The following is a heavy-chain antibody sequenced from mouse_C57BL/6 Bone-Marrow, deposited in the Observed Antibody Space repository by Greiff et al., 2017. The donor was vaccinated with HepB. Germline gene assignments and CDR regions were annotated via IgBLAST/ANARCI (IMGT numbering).Heavy chain of an antibody. CDR1: GYTFTSYW. J-gene: IGHJ2*01. CDR3: ARQLMLLYFDY. CDR2: INPSSGYT. V-gene: IGHV1-7*01. Sequence: QVHVKQSGAELAKPGASVKLSCKASGYTFTSYWMHWVKQRPGQGLEWIGYINPSSGYTKYNQKFKDKATLTADKSSSTAYMQLSSLTYEDSAVYYCARQLMLLYFDYWGQGTTLTVSS. D-gene: IGHD3-2*02.